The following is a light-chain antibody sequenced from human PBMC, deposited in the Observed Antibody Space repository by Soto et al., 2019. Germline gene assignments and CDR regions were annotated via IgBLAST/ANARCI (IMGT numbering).Light chain of an antibody. Sequence: QSALTQPPSASGSPGQSVTIFCTGTSSDVGAYNYVSWYQQHPGKAPKLMIYEVSKRPSGVPDRFSGSKSGNRASLTVSGLQADDEADYYCSSSAGRSKRVFGGGTKLTVL. J-gene: IGLJ3*02. CDR2: EVS. V-gene: IGLV2-8*01. CDR1: SSDVGAYNY. CDR3: SSSAGRSKRV.